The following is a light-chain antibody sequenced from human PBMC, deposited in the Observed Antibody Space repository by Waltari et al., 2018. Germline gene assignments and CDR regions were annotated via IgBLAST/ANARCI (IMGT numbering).Light chain of an antibody. J-gene: IGLJ1*01. Sequence: QSVLTQPPSVSGAPGQRVTISCTGSSSNIGAGYDVHWYQQLPGTAPKLLIYVNSNRPSGVPDRFSCSKSGTSASLAITGLQAEDEADYYCQSYDSSLSVYVFGTGTKVTVL. V-gene: IGLV1-40*01. CDR1: SSNIGAGYD. CDR3: QSYDSSLSVYV. CDR2: VNS.